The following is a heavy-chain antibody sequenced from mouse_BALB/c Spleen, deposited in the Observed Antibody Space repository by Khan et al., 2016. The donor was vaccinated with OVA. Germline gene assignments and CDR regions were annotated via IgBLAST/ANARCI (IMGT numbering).Heavy chain of an antibody. CDR1: GDSITSGY. V-gene: IGHV3-8*02. D-gene: IGHD2-14*01. Sequence: EVQLQESGPSLVKPSQTLSLTCSVTGDSITSGYWSWIRKFPGNKLEYMGYMIYSGNTYYNPSLKSRISITRHTSKNQYYLKLKSVTTEDTATYYCARSTYRYAFAYWGQGTLVTVSA. CDR3: ARSTYRYAFAY. J-gene: IGHJ3*01. CDR2: MIYSGNT.